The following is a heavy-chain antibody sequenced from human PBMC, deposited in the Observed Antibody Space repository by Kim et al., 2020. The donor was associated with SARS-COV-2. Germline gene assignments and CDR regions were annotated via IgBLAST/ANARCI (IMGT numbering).Heavy chain of an antibody. J-gene: IGHJ6*02. CDR1: GFTFSSYA. V-gene: IGHV3-30*04. D-gene: IGHD3-22*01. CDR3: ARDHYDSSGYSYGIDV. Sequence: GGSLRLSCAASGFTFSSYAMHWVRQAPGKGLEWVAVISYDGSNKYYADSVKGRFTISRDNSKNTLYLQMNSLRAEDTAVYYCARDHYDSSGYSYGIDVWGRGTTVTVS. CDR2: ISYDGSNK.